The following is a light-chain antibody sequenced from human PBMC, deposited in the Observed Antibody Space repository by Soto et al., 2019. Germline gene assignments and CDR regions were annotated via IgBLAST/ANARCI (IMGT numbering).Light chain of an antibody. V-gene: IGKV3-15*01. CDR3: QQYNNWPPWT. Sequence: EVVMTQSPATLSVSPGERATLSCRASQSVSSNLAWYQQKPGQAPRLLIYGASTRATGIPARFSGVGAGTEVTLTVSSLQSEDFAVYYGQQYNNWPPWTFGQGTKVEIK. J-gene: IGKJ1*01. CDR2: GAS. CDR1: QSVSSN.